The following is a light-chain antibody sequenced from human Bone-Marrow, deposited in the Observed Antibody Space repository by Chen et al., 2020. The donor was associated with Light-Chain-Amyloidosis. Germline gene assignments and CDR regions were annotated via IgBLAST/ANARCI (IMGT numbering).Light chain of an antibody. CDR3: QSYDTTLSGAV. V-gene: IGLV1-40*01. Sequence: QSVLTQPPSVSGAPGQRVTISCTGTSSNIGAGYDVHWYQQLPGTAPKLLIYGNDNRPSGVPDRFSASKSGTSASLAITGLQAEDEADYYGQSYDTTLSGAVFGGGTKLTVL. J-gene: IGLJ3*02. CDR1: SSNIGAGYD. CDR2: GND.